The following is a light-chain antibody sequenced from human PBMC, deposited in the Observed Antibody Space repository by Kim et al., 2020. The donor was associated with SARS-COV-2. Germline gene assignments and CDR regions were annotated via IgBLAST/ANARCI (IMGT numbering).Light chain of an antibody. V-gene: IGKV3-15*01. CDR1: QIVTSN. CDR2: GAS. J-gene: IGKJ2*01. CDR3: QQYNKGYT. Sequence: LSVSPRESAPRSCMGSQIVTSNLAWYQQKPCQSPMLLIYGASTRATGIPARFSGSGSGSEFTLTISSLQSEDFAVYYCQQYNKGYTFGQGTRLEF.